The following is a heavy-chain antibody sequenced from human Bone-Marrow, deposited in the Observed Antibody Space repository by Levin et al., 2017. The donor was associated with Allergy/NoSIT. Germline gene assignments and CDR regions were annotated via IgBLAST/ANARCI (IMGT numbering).Heavy chain of an antibody. D-gene: IGHD5-12*01. Sequence: PGGSLRLSCAASGFSFNKVWMNWVRQAPGKGLEWVGRIKTRSDGETTDYAPPVKGRFTISREDSENTVFLQMNSLKSDDTAVYYCATDRPAYRGSVFYYSGMDVWGQGTTVIVSS. CDR1: GFSFNKVW. CDR2: IKTRSDGETT. J-gene: IGHJ6*02. V-gene: IGHV3-15*07. CDR3: ATDRPAYRGSVFYYSGMDV.